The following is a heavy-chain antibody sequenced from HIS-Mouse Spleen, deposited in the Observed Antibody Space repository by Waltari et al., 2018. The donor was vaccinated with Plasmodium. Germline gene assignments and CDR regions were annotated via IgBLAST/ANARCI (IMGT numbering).Heavy chain of an antibody. CDR1: GFTFSRYS. V-gene: IGHV3-21*01. CDR2: ISSSSSYI. CDR3: AREDILTGYYNDYWYFDL. J-gene: IGHJ2*01. D-gene: IGHD3-9*01. Sequence: EVQLVESGGGLVKPGGSLSLSCAASGFTFSRYSMTGVRQAQGKGLEWVSSISSSSSYIYYADSVKGRFTISRDNAKNSLYLQMNSLRAEDTAVYYCAREDILTGYYNDYWYFDLWGRGTLVTVSS.